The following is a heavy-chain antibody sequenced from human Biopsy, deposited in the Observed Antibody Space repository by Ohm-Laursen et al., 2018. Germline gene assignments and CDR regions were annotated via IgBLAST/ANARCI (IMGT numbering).Heavy chain of an antibody. CDR3: ARAGVGSDGTDSYYYGMDV. CDR1: GNTFATYH. V-gene: IGHV1-46*01. J-gene: IGHJ6*02. D-gene: IGHD5-24*01. Sequence: ASVKVSCNASGNTFATYHIHWVRQAPGQGLEWMGVISPSGATTSFSQKFQGRITMTRDTSTCTVYMDLNSLGSEDTAVYYCARAGVGSDGTDSYYYGMDVWGPGTTVTVSS. CDR2: ISPSGATT.